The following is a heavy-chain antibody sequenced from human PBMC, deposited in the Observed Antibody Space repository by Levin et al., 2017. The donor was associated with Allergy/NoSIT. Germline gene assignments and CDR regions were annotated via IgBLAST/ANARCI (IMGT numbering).Heavy chain of an antibody. D-gene: IGHD5-24*01. J-gene: IGHJ4*02. V-gene: IGHV3-30*02. Sequence: GRFTISRDNSKNTLYLQMNSLRSNDTAVYYCAKVTMAQKGNNGGFDYWGQGALVTVSS. CDR3: AKVTMAQKGNNGGFDY.